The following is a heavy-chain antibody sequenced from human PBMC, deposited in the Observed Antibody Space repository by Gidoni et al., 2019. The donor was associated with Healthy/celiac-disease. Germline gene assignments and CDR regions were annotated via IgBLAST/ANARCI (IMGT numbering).Heavy chain of an antibody. CDR3: AKSPWYDDSSGYSHYFDY. Sequence: EVQLLASVGGLVQPGGSLRISCAASGFPFSSYAFSWVRQAPGKGLEWVSAISGSGGSTYYADSVKGRFTISRDNSKNTLYLQMNSRRAEETAVYYCAKSPWYDDSSGYSHYFDYWGQGTLVTVSS. CDR2: ISGSGGST. D-gene: IGHD3-22*01. CDR1: GFPFSSYA. V-gene: IGHV3-23*01. J-gene: IGHJ4*02.